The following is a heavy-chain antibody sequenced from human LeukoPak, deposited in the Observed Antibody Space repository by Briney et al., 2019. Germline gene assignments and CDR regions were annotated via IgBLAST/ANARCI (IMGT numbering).Heavy chain of an antibody. D-gene: IGHD2-15*01. V-gene: IGHV1-8*03. J-gene: IGHJ4*02. CDR2: MNPNSGNT. CDR3: ARDHQYCSGGSCYSNFDY. Sequence: ASVKVSCKASGYTFTSYDINWVRQATGQGLEWMGWMNPNSGNTGYAQKFQGRVTITRNTSISTAYMELSSLRSEDTAVYYCARDHQYCSGGSCYSNFDYWGQGTLVTVSS. CDR1: GYTFTSYD.